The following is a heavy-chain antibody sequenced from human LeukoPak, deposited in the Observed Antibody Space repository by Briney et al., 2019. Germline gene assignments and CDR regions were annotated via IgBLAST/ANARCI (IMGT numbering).Heavy chain of an antibody. J-gene: IGHJ6*02. D-gene: IGHD5-24*01. CDR1: GFTFDDYT. V-gene: IGHV3-43*01. Sequence: GGSLRLSCAASGFTFDDYTMNWFRHTPGKGLEWVSLISWDGTTYYADSVKGRFTISRDNNKNSLFLQMNSLRPEDTALYYCAKDLFSRWQVLRGYYYGMDVWGQGTTVIVSS. CDR3: AKDLFSRWQVLRGYYYGMDV. CDR2: ISWDGTT.